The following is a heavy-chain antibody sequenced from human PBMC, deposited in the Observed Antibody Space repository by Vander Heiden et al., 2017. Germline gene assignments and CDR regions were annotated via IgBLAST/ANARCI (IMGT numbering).Heavy chain of an antibody. V-gene: IGHV3-23*01. CDR2: ISGSGGST. D-gene: IGHD3-9*01. CDR1: GFTFSSYA. Sequence: EVQRLESGGGLVQPGGSLRLSCAASGFTFSSYAMSWVRQAPGKGLEWVSAISGSGGSTYYADSVKGRFTISRDNSKNTLYLQMNSLRAEDTAVYYCAKGYFDWLLLDYWGQGTLVTVSS. J-gene: IGHJ4*02. CDR3: AKGYFDWLLLDY.